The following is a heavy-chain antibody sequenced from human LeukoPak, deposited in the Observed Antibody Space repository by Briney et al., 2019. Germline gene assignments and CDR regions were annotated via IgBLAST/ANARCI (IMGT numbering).Heavy chain of an antibody. CDR3: ARRYYYDSSGYQYYFDY. CDR2: IYYSGST. Sequence: PSETLSLTCTVSGGSISSYYWSWIRQPPGKGLEWIGYIYYSGSTNYNPSLKSRVTISVDTSKNQFSLKLSSVTAADTAVYYCARRYYYDSSGYQYYFDYWGQGTLVTVSS. CDR1: GGSISSYY. J-gene: IGHJ4*02. V-gene: IGHV4-59*01. D-gene: IGHD3-22*01.